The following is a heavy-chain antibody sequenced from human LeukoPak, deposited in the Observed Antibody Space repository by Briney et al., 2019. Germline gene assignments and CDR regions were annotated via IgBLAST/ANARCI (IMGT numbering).Heavy chain of an antibody. D-gene: IGHD6-19*01. CDR3: ARDGGSGWYQY. CDR1: GGSISSYY. Sequence: KPSETLSLTCTVSGGSISSYYWNWIRQPAGKGLEWIGRIDSRGTTNYNPSLKTRLTMSVDTSKNQFSLKLSSVSAADTALYYCARDGGSGWYQYWGQGTLVTVSS. CDR2: IDSRGTT. J-gene: IGHJ4*02. V-gene: IGHV4-4*07.